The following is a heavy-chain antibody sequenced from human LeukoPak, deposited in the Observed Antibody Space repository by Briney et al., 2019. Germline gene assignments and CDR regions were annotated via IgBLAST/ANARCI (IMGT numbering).Heavy chain of an antibody. V-gene: IGHV3-23*01. CDR1: GFTFSSYA. CDR3: ARAGDCSGGSCYFDY. D-gene: IGHD2-15*01. Sequence: GGSLRLSCAASGFTFSSYAMSWVRQAPGKGLEWVSAISGSGGSTYYADSVKGRFTISRDNSKNTLYLQMNSLRAEDTAVYYCARAGDCSGGSCYFDYWGQGTLVTVSS. CDR2: ISGSGGST. J-gene: IGHJ4*02.